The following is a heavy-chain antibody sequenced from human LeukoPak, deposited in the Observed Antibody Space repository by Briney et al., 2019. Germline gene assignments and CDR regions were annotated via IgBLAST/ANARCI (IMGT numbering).Heavy chain of an antibody. CDR3: ARVVRSEWLRLGDYFDY. CDR1: GGSISSGSYY. J-gene: IGHJ4*02. D-gene: IGHD5-12*01. Sequence: SETLSLTCTVSGGSISSGSYYWSWIRQPAGKGLEWIGRIYTSGSTNYNPPLKSRVTISVDTSKNQSSLKLSSVTAADTAVYYCARVVRSEWLRLGDYFDYWGQGTLVTVSS. V-gene: IGHV4-61*02. CDR2: IYTSGST.